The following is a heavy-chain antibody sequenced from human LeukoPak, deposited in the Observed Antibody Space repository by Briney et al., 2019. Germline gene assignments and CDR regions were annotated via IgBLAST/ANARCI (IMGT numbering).Heavy chain of an antibody. CDR3: AREGDGDKGAIDI. CDR2: IAEKVGYK. V-gene: IGHV3-30*06. J-gene: IGHJ3*02. D-gene: IGHD4-17*01. Sequence: GGSLRLSCAASGVTFRSFVIRCVRQTPGEGLGRVSLIAEKVGYKYYGASVKGRFTISRDNSKNTLDLQMNSLRAEDSAVYRCAREGDGDKGAIDIWGQGTMVTVSS. CDR1: GVTFRSFV.